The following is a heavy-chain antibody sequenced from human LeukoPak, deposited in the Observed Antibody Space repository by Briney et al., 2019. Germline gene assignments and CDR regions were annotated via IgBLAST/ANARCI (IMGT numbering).Heavy chain of an antibody. D-gene: IGHD3-9*01. V-gene: IGHV7-4-1*02. CDR1: GYTFTSYA. J-gene: IGHJ4*02. Sequence: ASVKVSCRASGYTFTSYAMNGVRQAPGQGLEGMGWINTNTVNPTYAQGFTGRFVFSLDTSVSTAYLQISSLKAEETAVYYCARSYYDLLTGYITSDYWGQGTLVTVSS. CDR2: INTNTVNP. CDR3: ARSYYDLLTGYITSDY.